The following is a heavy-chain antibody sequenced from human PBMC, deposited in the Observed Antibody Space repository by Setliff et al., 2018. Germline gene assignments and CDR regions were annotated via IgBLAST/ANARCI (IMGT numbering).Heavy chain of an antibody. CDR2: IIPIFGTA. D-gene: IGHD3-3*01. Sequence: SVKVSCKASGGTFSSYAISWVRQAPGQGLEWMGRIIPIFGTANYAQKFQGRVTITADTSASTVYMELSSLRSEDTAVYYCARKYNFWSGELDYWGQGTLVTVSS. J-gene: IGHJ4*02. CDR1: GGTFSSYA. V-gene: IGHV1-69*06. CDR3: ARKYNFWSGELDY.